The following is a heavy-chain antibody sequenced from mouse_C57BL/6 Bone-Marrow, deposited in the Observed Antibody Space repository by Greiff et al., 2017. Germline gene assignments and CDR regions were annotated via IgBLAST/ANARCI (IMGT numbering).Heavy chain of an antibody. CDR2: INPNYGTT. D-gene: IGHD2-3*01. V-gene: IGHV1-39*01. Sequence: EVQGVESGPELVKPGASVKISCKASGYSFTDYNMNWVKQSNGQSLEWIGVINPNYGTTSYNQKFKGKATLTVDQSSRTAYMQLNRLTSEDSAVDYCAKWGCYYCFDYWGQGTTLTVSS. J-gene: IGHJ2*01. CDR1: GYSFTDYN. CDR3: AKWGCYYCFDY.